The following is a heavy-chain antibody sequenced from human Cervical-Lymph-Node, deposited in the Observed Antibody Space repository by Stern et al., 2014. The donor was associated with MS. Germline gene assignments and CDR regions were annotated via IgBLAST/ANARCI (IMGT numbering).Heavy chain of an antibody. J-gene: IGHJ4*01. CDR2: IKSDGSTT. CDR1: GFTFSGYW. V-gene: IGHV3-74*02. Sequence: EVQLVESGGGLVQPGGSLRLSCAASGFTFSGYWMHWVRQVPGKGLGWLSHIKSDGSTTDYADSAKGRFTIPRDNTKNTLYLQMDSLRAEDTAVYYCARAGYYGGLDFWGQGTLVTVSS. CDR3: ARAGYYGGLDF. D-gene: IGHD1-26*01.